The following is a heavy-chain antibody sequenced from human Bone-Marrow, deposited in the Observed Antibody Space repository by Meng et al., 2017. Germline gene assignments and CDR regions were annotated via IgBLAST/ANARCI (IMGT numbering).Heavy chain of an antibody. CDR3: ARGPTTMAHDFDY. J-gene: IGHJ4*02. D-gene: IGHD4-11*01. V-gene: IGHV4-34*01. Sequence: QVQPQQWGEGLLKPSETLSLTCAVYGGSFSGYYWSWIRQPPGKGLEWIGEINHSGSTNYNPSLKSRVTISVDTSKNQFSLKLSSVTAADTAVYYCARGPTTMAHDFDYWGQGTLVTVSS. CDR1: GGSFSGYY. CDR2: INHSGST.